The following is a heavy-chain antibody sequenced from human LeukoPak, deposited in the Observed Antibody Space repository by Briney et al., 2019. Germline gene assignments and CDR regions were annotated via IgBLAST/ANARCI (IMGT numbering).Heavy chain of an antibody. CDR3: ARDPATYYYDGSGTTKDY. CDR1: GFTFSGYW. J-gene: IGHJ4*02. CDR2: INPDGTSA. D-gene: IGHD3-22*01. Sequence: PGGSRRLSCAASGFTFSGYWMHWVRQAPGKGLVWVSRINPDGTSATYADSVKGRFTISRDNAKNSLYLQMNSLRAEDTAVYYCARDPATYYYDGSGTTKDYWGQGTLVTVPS. V-gene: IGHV3-74*01.